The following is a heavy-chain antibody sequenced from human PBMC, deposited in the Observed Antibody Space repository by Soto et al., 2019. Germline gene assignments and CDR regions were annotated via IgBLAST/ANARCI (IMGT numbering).Heavy chain of an antibody. CDR3: ARSARSGSGSYYLNWFDP. D-gene: IGHD3-10*01. CDR2: IYYSGST. J-gene: IGHJ5*02. Sequence: SETLSLTCTVSGGSIISYYWSWIRQPPGKGLEWIGYIYYSGSTNYNPSLKSRVTISVDTSKNQFSLKLSSVTAADTAVYYCARSARSGSGSYYLNWFDPWGQGTLVTVSS. V-gene: IGHV4-59*01. CDR1: GGSIISYY.